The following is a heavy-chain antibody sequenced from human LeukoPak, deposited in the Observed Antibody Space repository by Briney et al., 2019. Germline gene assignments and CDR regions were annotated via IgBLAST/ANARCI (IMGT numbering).Heavy chain of an antibody. CDR1: GFTLSSYS. J-gene: IGHJ4*02. V-gene: IGHV3-21*01. D-gene: IGHD6-13*01. CDR3: ARGGIAAAGFN. Sequence: GGSLRLSCAASGFTLSSYSMNWVRQAPGKGLEWVSSISSSSSYIYYADSVKGRFAISRDNAKNSLYLQMNSLRAEDTAVYYCARGGIAAAGFNWGQGTLVTVSS. CDR2: ISSSSSYI.